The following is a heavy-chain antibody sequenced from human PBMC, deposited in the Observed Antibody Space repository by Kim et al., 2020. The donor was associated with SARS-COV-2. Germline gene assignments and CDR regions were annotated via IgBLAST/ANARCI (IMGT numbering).Heavy chain of an antibody. CDR3: ARTPHKAAIDY. Sequence: GGSLRLSCIASGFTFRSFAVSWVRQAPGQGLEWVSAVSGSGADTYYADSVRGRFTISRDNSKNTLYLQMTSLRAEDTAVYYCARTPHKAAIDYWGQGTRV. V-gene: IGHV3-23*01. CDR1: GFTFRSFA. J-gene: IGHJ4*02. CDR2: VSGSGADT.